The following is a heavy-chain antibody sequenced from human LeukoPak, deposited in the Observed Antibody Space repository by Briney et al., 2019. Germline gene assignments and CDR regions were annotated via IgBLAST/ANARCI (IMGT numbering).Heavy chain of an antibody. J-gene: IGHJ5*02. CDR1: GYTFTGYY. D-gene: IGHD3-10*01. CDR3: ARDRITMVRGVISWFDP. CDR2: INPSSGGT. V-gene: IGHV1-2*06. Sequence: VASVKVSCKASGYTFTGYYMRWVRQAPGQGLEWMGRINPSSGGTNYAQKFQGRVTMTRDTSISTAYMELSRLRSDDTAVYYCARDRITMVRGVISWFDPWGQGTLVTVSS.